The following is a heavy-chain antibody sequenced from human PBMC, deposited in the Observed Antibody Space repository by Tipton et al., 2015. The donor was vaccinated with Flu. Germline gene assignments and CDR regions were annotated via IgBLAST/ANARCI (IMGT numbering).Heavy chain of an antibody. CDR1: SGFISSSTYY. CDR2: TYYSGTT. Sequence: GLVKPSETLSLNCTVSSGFISSSTYYWAWIRQPPGKGLEWIGTTYYSGTTYYNPSLESRVTISMDTSKNQFSLKLSSVTAADTAVYYCARLAYSYDIRGYYFDSWGQGTLVTVSS. CDR3: ARLAYSYDIRGYYFDS. V-gene: IGHV4-39*07. D-gene: IGHD5-18*01. J-gene: IGHJ4*02.